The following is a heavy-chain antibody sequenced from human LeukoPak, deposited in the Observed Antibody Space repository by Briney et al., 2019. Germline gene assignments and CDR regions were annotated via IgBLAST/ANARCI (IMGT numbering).Heavy chain of an antibody. D-gene: IGHD5-12*01. J-gene: IGHJ2*01. CDR1: GFTFSSYW. V-gene: IGHV3-7*01. CDR3: ARLNPSGNIDYWYFDL. Sequence: SGGSLRLSCAASGFTFSSYWMSWVRQAPGKGLEWVANIKPDGSEKSYVDSVKGRFTTSRDNARGSLYLQMNSLRAEDSAVYYCARLNPSGNIDYWYFDLWGRGTLVTVSS. CDR2: IKPDGSEK.